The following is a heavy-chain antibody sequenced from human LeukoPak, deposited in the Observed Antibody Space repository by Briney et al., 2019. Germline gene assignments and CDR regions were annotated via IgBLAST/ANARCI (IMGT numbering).Heavy chain of an antibody. D-gene: IGHD5-18*01. Sequence: SETLSLTCTVSGGSLSSSFYYWGWVRQPPGTGLEWIGSIYYSGSTYYNPSLKSRVTISVDTSKNQFSLKLTSVTAAHTAVYYCARHNTAMVSYYFDFWGQGTLVTVSS. V-gene: IGHV4-39*01. CDR1: GGSLSSSFYY. CDR2: IYYSGST. J-gene: IGHJ4*02. CDR3: ARHNTAMVSYYFDF.